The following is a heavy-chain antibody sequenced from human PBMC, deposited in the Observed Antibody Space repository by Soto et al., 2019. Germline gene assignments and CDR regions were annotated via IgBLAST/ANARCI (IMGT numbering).Heavy chain of an antibody. V-gene: IGHV3-11*06. Sequence: PGGSLRLSCAASGFTFSDYYMSWIRQAPGKGLEWVSYISSSSSYTNYADSVKGRFTISRDNAKNSLYLQMNSLRAEDTAVYYCARGYYDSSGYTVFDYWRQGTLVTVSS. CDR1: GFTFSDYY. CDR2: ISSSSSYT. D-gene: IGHD3-22*01. CDR3: ARGYYDSSGYTVFDY. J-gene: IGHJ4*02.